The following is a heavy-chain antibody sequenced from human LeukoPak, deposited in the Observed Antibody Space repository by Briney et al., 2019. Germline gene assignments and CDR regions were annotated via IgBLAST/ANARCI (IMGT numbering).Heavy chain of an antibody. J-gene: IGHJ5*02. CDR1: GGSISSGSYY. CDR2: LYTSGTT. CDR3: ARPLRGRNNWFDP. V-gene: IGHV4-61*09. D-gene: IGHD3-16*01. Sequence: PSETLSLTCTVSGGSISSGSYYWTWIRQPAGKGLEWIGHLYTSGTTSYNPSLQSRVTISVDTSKNQFSLKLSSVTAADTAVYYCARPLRGRNNWFDPWGQGTLVTVSS.